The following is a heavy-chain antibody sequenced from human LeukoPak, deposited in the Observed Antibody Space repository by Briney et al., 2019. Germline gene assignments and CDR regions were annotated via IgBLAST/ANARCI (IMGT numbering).Heavy chain of an antibody. Sequence: GGSLRLSCAASGLTFSNYEMNWVREAPGKGLEWLSYISSSSNMMFYAESVKGRFTISRDNAKNSLYLQMNSLGAEDTAIYYCATASGGWYRYYFDSWGQGILVTVSS. CDR2: ISSSSNMM. J-gene: IGHJ4*02. CDR1: GLTFSNYE. CDR3: ATASGGWYRYYFDS. V-gene: IGHV3-48*03. D-gene: IGHD6-13*01.